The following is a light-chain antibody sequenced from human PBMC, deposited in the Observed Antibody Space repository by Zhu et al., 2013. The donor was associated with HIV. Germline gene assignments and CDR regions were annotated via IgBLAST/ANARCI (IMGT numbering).Light chain of an antibody. CDR1: QSINNY. CDR3: QQRSNWPLT. J-gene: IGKJ4*01. CDR2: DAS. V-gene: IGKV3-11*01. Sequence: LTQSPSFLSASVGDRVTITCWASQSINNYLAWYQQKPGQAPRLLIYDASHRATGVPARFSGSGSGTDFTLTISSLEPEDFAVYYCQQRSNWPLTFGGGTKVEIK.